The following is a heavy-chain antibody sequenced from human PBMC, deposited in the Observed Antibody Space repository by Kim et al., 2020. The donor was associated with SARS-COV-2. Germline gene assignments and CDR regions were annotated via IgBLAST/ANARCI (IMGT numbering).Heavy chain of an antibody. D-gene: IGHD2-2*01. V-gene: IGHV4-61*01. CDR2: IYYSGST. J-gene: IGHJ4*02. Sequence: SETLSLTCTVSGGSVSSGSYYWSWIRQPPGKGLEWIGYIYYSGSTNYNPSLKSRVTISVDTSKNQFSLKLSSVTAADTAVYYCARGDYAMPGDYWGQGTLVTVSS. CDR3: ARGDYAMPGDY. CDR1: GGSVSSGSYY.